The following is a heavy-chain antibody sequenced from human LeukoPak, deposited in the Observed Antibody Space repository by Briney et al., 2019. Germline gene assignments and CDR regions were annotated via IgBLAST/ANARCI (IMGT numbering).Heavy chain of an antibody. D-gene: IGHD3-9*01. CDR3: AKGVYVDWLSPFDC. CDR1: GFTFSSYA. J-gene: IGHJ4*02. CDR2: ISYDGGNK. V-gene: IGHV3-30*18. Sequence: PGRSLRLSCAASGFTFSSYAMHWVRQAPGKGLEWVAVISYDGGNKYYADSVKGRFTISRDDSKNTLFLQMNSLRTEDTAVYYCAKGVYVDWLSPFDCWGQGTLVTVSS.